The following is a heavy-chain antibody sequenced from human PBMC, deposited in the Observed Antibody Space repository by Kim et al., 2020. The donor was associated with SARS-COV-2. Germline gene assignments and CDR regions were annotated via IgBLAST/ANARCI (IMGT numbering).Heavy chain of an antibody. D-gene: IGHD3-10*01. Sequence: GGSLRLSCAASGFTFSDHSMDWVRQAPGKGLEWVARCRDKPNSYTTEYAASVEGRFTVSRDDSKNSLYLQMTSLKSEDTAVYYCARRGTGRYLEYWGQG. CDR3: ARRGTGRYLEY. V-gene: IGHV3-72*01. CDR1: GFTFSDHS. CDR2: CRDKPNSYTT. J-gene: IGHJ4*02.